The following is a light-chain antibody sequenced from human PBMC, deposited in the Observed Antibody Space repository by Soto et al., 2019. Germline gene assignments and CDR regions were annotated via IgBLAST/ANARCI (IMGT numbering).Light chain of an antibody. V-gene: IGLV2-18*02. J-gene: IGLJ1*01. Sequence: QSALTQPPSVSGSPGQSVAISCTGTSSDVGSYNRVSWYQQPPGTAPKLMIYDVNNRPSGVPDRFSGSKSGNTASLTISGLQAEDEADYYCSSYTISSTYVFGTGTKHRP. CDR3: SSYTISSTYV. CDR1: SSDVGSYNR. CDR2: DVN.